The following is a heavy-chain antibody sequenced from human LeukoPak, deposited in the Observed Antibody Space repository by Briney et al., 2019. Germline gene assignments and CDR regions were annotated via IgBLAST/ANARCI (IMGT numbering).Heavy chain of an antibody. CDR2: IKQDGSEK. CDR3: ARDRVAAAGTNWFDP. V-gene: IGHV3-7*03. J-gene: IGHJ5*02. D-gene: IGHD6-13*01. CDR1: GFTFSDFW. Sequence: PGGSLRLSCAASGFTFSDFWMSWVRQAPGKGLEWVANIKQDGSEKYYVDSVKGRFTISRDNAKNSLYLQMNSLRAEDTAVYYCARDRVAAAGTNWFDPWGQGTLVTVPS.